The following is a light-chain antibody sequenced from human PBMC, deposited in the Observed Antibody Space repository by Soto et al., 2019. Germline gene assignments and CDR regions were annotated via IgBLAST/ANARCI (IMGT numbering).Light chain of an antibody. V-gene: IGKV1-5*03. CDR2: KAS. CDR1: QGINTW. Sequence: DIQMTQSPSTLSASVGDRVTITCRASQGINTWLFWYQHKPGKAPKLLIYKASSLEGGVPSRFSGSGSGTEFTLTISSLKPDDFATYYCQQYNTYSRTFGQGTKVETK. J-gene: IGKJ2*02. CDR3: QQYNTYSRT.